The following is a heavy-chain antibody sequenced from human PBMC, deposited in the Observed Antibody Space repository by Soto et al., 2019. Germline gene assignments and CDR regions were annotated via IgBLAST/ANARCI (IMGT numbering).Heavy chain of an antibody. D-gene: IGHD4-17*01. CDR2: ISYSGST. Sequence: SETLSLTCTVSGGSVSITTYYWSWIRQPPGKGLEWIGYISYSGSTNYNPSLKSRPTISVDTSKNQFSLKLRSVTAADTAVYYCARASPYGDYALDYWGQGTLVTVSS. CDR3: ARASPYGDYALDY. V-gene: IGHV4-61*01. J-gene: IGHJ4*02. CDR1: GGSVSITTYY.